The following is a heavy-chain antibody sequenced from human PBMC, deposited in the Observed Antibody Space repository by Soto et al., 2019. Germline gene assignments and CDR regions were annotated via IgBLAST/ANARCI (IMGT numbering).Heavy chain of an antibody. J-gene: IGHJ6*02. CDR3: AADLLSETGDGDYYYGMDV. CDR1: GFTFTSSA. Sequence: ASVKVSCKASGFTFTSSAMQWVRQARGQRLEWIGWIVVGSGNTNYVQKFQERVTITRDMSTSTAYMELSSLRSEDTAVYYCAADLLSETGDGDYYYGMDVWGQGTTVTVSS. CDR2: IVVGSGNT. V-gene: IGHV1-58*02. D-gene: IGHD7-27*01.